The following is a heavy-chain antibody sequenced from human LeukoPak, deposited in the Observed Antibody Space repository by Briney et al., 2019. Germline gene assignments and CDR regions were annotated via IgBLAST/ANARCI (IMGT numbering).Heavy chain of an antibody. D-gene: IGHD2-2*02. CDR2: ISGSGGST. CDR1: GFTFSSYA. V-gene: IGHV3-23*01. CDR3: AKDFMGYCSSTSCYSWVFDY. Sequence: PGGSLRLSCAASGFTFSSYAMSWVRQAPGKGLEWVSAISGSGGSTYYADSVKGRFTISRDNSENTLYLQMNSLRAEDTAVYYCAKDFMGYCSSTSCYSWVFDYWGQGTLVTVSS. J-gene: IGHJ4*02.